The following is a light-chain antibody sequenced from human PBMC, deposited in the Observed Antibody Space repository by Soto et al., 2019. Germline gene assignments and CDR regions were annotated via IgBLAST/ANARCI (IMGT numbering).Light chain of an antibody. CDR3: SSYSGSSSYVL. Sequence: QSVLTQPASVSGSPGQSITISCTGTSSDVGGYNFVSWYQQLPGKAPKLMIYDVSNRPSGVSNRFSGSKSDNTASLTISGLQAEDEADYYCSSYSGSSSYVLFGGGTKLTVL. CDR2: DVS. CDR1: SSDVGGYNF. V-gene: IGLV2-14*03. J-gene: IGLJ2*01.